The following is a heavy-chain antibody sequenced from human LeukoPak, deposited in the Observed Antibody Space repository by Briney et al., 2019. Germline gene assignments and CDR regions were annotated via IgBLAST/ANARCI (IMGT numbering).Heavy chain of an antibody. CDR3: ARDPRPYDSSGYYFFDY. D-gene: IGHD3-22*01. CDR1: GFTFSSYI. V-gene: IGHV3-30*04. Sequence: GGSLRLSCAASGFTFSSYIIHWVRQAPGKGLEWVVVISSDGSNQYYADSVKGRFTISRDNSKNTLYLQMNSLRAEDTAVYYCARDPRPYDSSGYYFFDYWGQGTLVTVSS. J-gene: IGHJ4*02. CDR2: ISSDGSNQ.